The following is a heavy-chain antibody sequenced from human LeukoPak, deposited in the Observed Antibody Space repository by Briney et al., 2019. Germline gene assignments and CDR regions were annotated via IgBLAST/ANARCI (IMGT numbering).Heavy chain of an antibody. CDR2: IYPGDSDT. CDR3: ARVSVGATTRYFDY. Sequence: KVSCKASGYTFSSYGISLVRQMPGKGREWMGIIYPGDSDTRYSPSFQGQVTISADKSISTAYLQWSSLKASDTAMYYCARVSVGATTRYFDYWGQGTLVTVSS. J-gene: IGHJ4*02. CDR1: GYTFSSYG. V-gene: IGHV5-51*01. D-gene: IGHD1-26*01.